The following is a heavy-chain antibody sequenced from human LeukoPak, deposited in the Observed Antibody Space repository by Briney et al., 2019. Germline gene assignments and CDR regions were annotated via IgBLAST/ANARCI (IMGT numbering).Heavy chain of an antibody. V-gene: IGHV1-2*02. J-gene: IGHJ6*03. CDR3: ARDLIDDRSGYYYCMDV. D-gene: IGHD3-10*01. CDR2: INPNSGGT. CDR1: GYTFTGYY. Sequence: GASVKVSCKASGYTFTGYYMHWVRQAPGQGLEWMGWINPNSGGTNYAQKFQGRVTMTRDTSISTAYMELSRLRSDDTAVYYCARDLIDDRSGYYYCMDVWGKGTTVTVSS.